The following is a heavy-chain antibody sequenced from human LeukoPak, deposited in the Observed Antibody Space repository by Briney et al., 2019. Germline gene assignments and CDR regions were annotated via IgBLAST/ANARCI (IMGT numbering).Heavy chain of an antibody. Sequence: SETLSLTCTVSGGSISSYYWSWIRQPPGKGLEWIGYIYYSGSTNYNPSLKSRVTISVDTSKNQFSLKLSSVTAADTAVYYCARDLAGYCSSTSCYNPPYYYYYMDVWGKGTTVTVSS. CDR2: IYYSGST. V-gene: IGHV4-59*12. D-gene: IGHD2-2*02. CDR3: ARDLAGYCSSTSCYNPPYYYYYMDV. CDR1: GGSISSYY. J-gene: IGHJ6*03.